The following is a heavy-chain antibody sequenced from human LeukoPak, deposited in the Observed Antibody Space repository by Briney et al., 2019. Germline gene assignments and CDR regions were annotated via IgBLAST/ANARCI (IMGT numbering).Heavy chain of an antibody. CDR1: GFTFDEYG. J-gene: IGHJ4*02. CDR2: ISWNSGSI. CDR3: ARSTGWYNNFDY. D-gene: IGHD6-19*01. V-gene: IGHV3-9*03. Sequence: SLRLSCAASGFTFDEYGMNWVRQVPGKGLEWVSGISWNSGSIDYADSVKGRFTISRDNARSSLYLQMNNLRADDMALYFCARSTGWYNNFDYWGQGTLVTVSS.